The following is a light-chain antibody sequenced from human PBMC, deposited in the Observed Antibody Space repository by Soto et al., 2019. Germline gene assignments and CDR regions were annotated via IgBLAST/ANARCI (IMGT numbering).Light chain of an antibody. CDR1: SSEVGGYNY. CDR2: DVS. J-gene: IGLJ2*01. Sequence: QSALTQPASVSGSPGQWITISCTGTSSEVGGYNYVSWYQQHPGKAPKLMIYDVSNRPSGVSNRFSGSKSANTASLTISGLQAEDEADYYCSSYTGSSTYVVFGGGTKLTVL. V-gene: IGLV2-14*01. CDR3: SSYTGSSTYVV.